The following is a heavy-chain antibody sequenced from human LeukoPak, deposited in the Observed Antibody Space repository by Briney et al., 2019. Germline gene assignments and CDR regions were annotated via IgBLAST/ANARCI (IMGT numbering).Heavy chain of an antibody. Sequence: GGSLRLSCTASGLAFSSYGMHWACQAPGKGLEWVAFMQYDGSQIYYVDSVKGRFTISRDNSKNALYLQMNSLRPEDTAIYYCAGKAAAFYFDYWGQGTLVTVSS. CDR1: GLAFSSYG. D-gene: IGHD6-13*01. CDR3: AGKAAAFYFDY. V-gene: IGHV3-30*02. CDR2: MQYDGSQI. J-gene: IGHJ4*02.